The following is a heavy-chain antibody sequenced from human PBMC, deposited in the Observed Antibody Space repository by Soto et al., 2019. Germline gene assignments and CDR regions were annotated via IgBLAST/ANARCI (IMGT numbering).Heavy chain of an antibody. J-gene: IGHJ6*02. D-gene: IGHD6-19*01. V-gene: IGHV5-10-1*01. CDR1: GYSFTSYW. CDR3: ASRGGWSQNYYYYGMDV. CDR2: IDPSDSYT. Sequence: GESLKSSCKGSGYSFTSYWISWVRQMPGKGLEWMGRIDPSDSYTNYSPSFQGHVTISADKSISTAYLQWSSLKASDTAMDYCASRGGWSQNYYYYGMDVWGQGTTVTVSS.